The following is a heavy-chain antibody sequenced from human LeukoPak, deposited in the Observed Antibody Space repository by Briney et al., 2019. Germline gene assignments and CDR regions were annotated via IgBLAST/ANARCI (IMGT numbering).Heavy chain of an antibody. CDR1: GGTFSSYA. CDR2: IIPIFGTA. D-gene: IGHD3-3*01. Sequence: SVKVSCKASGGTFSSYAISWVRQAPGQGLEWMGGIIPIFGTANYAQKFQGRVTITADESTSAAYMELSSLRSEDTAVYYCARSRGFTIFGVVIPPMDVWGKGTTVTVSS. V-gene: IGHV1-69*13. CDR3: ARSRGFTIFGVVIPPMDV. J-gene: IGHJ6*03.